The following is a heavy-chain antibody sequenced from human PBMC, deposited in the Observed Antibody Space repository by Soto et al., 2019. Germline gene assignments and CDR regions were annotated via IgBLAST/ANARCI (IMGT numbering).Heavy chain of an antibody. CDR2: IKSKTDGGTT. V-gene: IGHV3-15*07. D-gene: IGHD2-21*01. J-gene: IGHJ6*02. CDR1: GFTFSNAW. Sequence: GGSLRLSCAASGFTFSNAWMNWVRQAPGKGLEWVGRIKSKTDGGTTDYAAPVKGRSTISRDDSKNTLYLQMNSLKTEDTAVYYCTTDDFESYYYGMDVWGQGTTVTVSS. CDR3: TTDDFESYYYGMDV.